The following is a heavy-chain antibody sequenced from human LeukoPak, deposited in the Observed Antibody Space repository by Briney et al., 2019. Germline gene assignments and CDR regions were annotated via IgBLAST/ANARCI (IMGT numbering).Heavy chain of an antibody. V-gene: IGHV4-59*08. D-gene: IGHD6-19*01. CDR1: GGSISTYY. Sequence: SSETLSLTCTGSGGSISTYYWSWIRQPPGKGLERIGYIYYSGSTNYNPSLKSRVTISVDTSKNQFSLKLSSVTAADTAVYYCARHSSGSYAGYNDYWGQGTLVTVSS. J-gene: IGHJ4*02. CDR2: IYYSGST. CDR3: ARHSSGSYAGYNDY.